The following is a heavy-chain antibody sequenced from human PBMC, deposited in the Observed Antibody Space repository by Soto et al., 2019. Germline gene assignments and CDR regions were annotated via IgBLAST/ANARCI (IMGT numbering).Heavy chain of an antibody. Sequence: PSETLSLTCTVSGGSISSGGYYWSWIRQHPGKGLEWIGYIYYSGRTYYNPSLHSRVSIAVDTTENQFSLKLTSVTAADTSVYYCARDRALSGGSGRSGGWFDPWGQGTLVTVSS. CDR1: GGSISSGGYY. J-gene: IGHJ5*02. D-gene: IGHD6-19*01. CDR3: ARDRALSGGSGRSGGWFDP. V-gene: IGHV4-31*03. CDR2: IYYSGRT.